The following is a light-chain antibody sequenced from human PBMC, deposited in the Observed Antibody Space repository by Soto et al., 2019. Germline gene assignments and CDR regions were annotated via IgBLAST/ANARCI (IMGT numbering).Light chain of an antibody. Sequence: EIVLTQSPGTLSLSPGERVTLACRASQSFSSSSRYLAWYQQKPGQAPRLLIYGASSRPTGIPERFRGSGSGTDFTLTITMLEPEDVAVYYCHQYATSPYTFGQGTKLEI. CDR1: QSFSSSSRY. J-gene: IGKJ2*01. CDR2: GAS. V-gene: IGKV3-20*01. CDR3: HQYATSPYT.